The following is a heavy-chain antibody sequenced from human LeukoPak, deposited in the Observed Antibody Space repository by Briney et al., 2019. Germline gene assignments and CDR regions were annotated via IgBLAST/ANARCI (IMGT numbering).Heavy chain of an antibody. D-gene: IGHD5-24*01. CDR2: ISYDGSTK. CDR1: GFTFTNFA. V-gene: IGHV3-30*04. CDR3: ARRSRDGWYFDY. Sequence: GGSLRLSCVASGFTFTNFAVHWVRQAPGKGLEWMAFISYDGSTKYYADSVKGRFTISRDNSKNTLYLQMNSLRTEDTAVYYCARRSRDGWYFDYWGQGTLVTVSS. J-gene: IGHJ4*02.